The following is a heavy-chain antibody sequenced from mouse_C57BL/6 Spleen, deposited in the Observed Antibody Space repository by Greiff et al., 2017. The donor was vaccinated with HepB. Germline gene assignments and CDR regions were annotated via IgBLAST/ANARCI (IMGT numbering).Heavy chain of an antibody. CDR1: GFTFSSYA. Sequence: EVQLVESGGGLVKPGGSLKLSCAASGFTFSSYAMSWVRQTPEKRLEWVATISDGGSYTYYPDNVKGRFTISRDNAKNNLYLQMSHLKSVDTAMYYCARVDDGYPYWYFDVWGTGTTVTVSS. V-gene: IGHV5-4*01. CDR3: ARVDDGYPYWYFDV. D-gene: IGHD2-3*01. CDR2: ISDGGSYT. J-gene: IGHJ1*03.